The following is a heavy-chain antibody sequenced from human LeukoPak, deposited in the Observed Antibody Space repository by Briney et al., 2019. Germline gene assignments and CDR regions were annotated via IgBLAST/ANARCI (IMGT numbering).Heavy chain of an antibody. CDR3: ARVSITGTTSNWFDP. CDR1: GGSFSGYY. Sequence: KASETLSLTCAVYGGSFSGYYWSWIRQPPGKGLEWIGEINHSGSTNYNPSLKSRVTISVDTSKNQFSLKLSSVTAADTAVYYCARVSITGTTSNWFDPWGQGTLVTVFS. J-gene: IGHJ5*02. CDR2: INHSGST. D-gene: IGHD1-7*01. V-gene: IGHV4-34*01.